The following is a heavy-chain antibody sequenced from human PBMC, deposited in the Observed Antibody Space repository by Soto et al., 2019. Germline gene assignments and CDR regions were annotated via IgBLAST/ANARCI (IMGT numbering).Heavy chain of an antibody. CDR3: ARALRGYYGSGSYYGP. D-gene: IGHD3-10*01. CDR1: GGSFSGYY. J-gene: IGHJ5*02. Sequence: SETLSLTCAVYGGSFSGYYWSWVRQPPGKGLEWIGEINHSGSTNYNPSLKSRVTISVDTSKNQFSLKLSSVTAADTAVYYCARALRGYYGSGSYYGPWGQGTLVTVSS. V-gene: IGHV4-34*01. CDR2: INHSGST.